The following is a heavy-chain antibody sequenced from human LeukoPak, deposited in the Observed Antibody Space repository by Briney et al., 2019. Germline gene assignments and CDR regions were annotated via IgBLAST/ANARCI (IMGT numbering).Heavy chain of an antibody. CDR3: ARLLGDYFDSSGYWYFDY. Sequence: GESLKISCKGSGYSFANYWIGWVRQMPGKGLEWMGIIYPGDSDTRHSASFQGQVTISADKSISTAYLQWSSLKASDAAMYYCARLLGDYFDSSGYWYFDYWGQGTLVTVSS. V-gene: IGHV5-51*01. D-gene: IGHD3-22*01. CDR2: IYPGDSDT. J-gene: IGHJ4*02. CDR1: GYSFANYW.